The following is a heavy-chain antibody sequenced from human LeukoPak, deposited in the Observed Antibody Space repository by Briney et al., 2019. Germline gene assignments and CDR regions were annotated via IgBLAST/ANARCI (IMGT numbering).Heavy chain of an antibody. CDR2: VYYSGNT. D-gene: IGHD1-14*01. CDR3: ARPADTSGNHFEIHAFDI. Sequence: SETPSLTCTVSGHSIISDYYWGWIRQSPGKGLEWIGSVYYSGNTYCNPSLKSRVTISVDTSNNLFSLKLTSVTAADTAVYFCARPADTSGNHFEIHAFDIWGQGTMVTVSS. J-gene: IGHJ3*02. CDR1: GHSIISDYY. V-gene: IGHV4-38-2*02.